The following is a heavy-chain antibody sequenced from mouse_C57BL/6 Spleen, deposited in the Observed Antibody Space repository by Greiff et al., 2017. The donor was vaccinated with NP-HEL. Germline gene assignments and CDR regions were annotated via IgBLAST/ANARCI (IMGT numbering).Heavy chain of an antibody. CDR3: ARGGNDYFDY. D-gene: IGHD1-1*02. V-gene: IGHV1-69*01. CDR1: GYTFTSYW. CDR2: IDPSDSYT. J-gene: IGHJ2*01. Sequence: QVQLQQPGAELVMPGASVKLSCKASGYTFTSYWMHWVKQRPGPGLEWIGEIDPSDSYTTYNQKFKGKSTLTVDKSSSTAYMQLSSLTSEDSAVYYCARGGNDYFDYWGQGTTLTVSS.